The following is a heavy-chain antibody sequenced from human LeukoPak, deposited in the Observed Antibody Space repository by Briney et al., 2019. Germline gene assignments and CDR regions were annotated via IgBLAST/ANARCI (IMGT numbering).Heavy chain of an antibody. CDR3: AKDLVPGVRGVTNYFDY. D-gene: IGHD3-10*01. CDR1: GFTFSNYA. Sequence: PGGSLRLSCAASGFTFSNYAMTWVRQAPGKGLEWVSAISGSGGSTYYADSVKGRFTISRDNSKNTLSLQMNSLRAEDTAVYYCAKDLVPGVRGVTNYFDYWGQGTLVTVSS. V-gene: IGHV3-23*01. J-gene: IGHJ4*02. CDR2: ISGSGGST.